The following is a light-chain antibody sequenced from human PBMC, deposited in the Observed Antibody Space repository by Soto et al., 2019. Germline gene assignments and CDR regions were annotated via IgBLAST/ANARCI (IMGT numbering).Light chain of an antibody. V-gene: IGLV1-40*01. CDR1: SSNIGAGYD. CDR2: ANT. CDR3: QSFDSSLTGGV. Sequence: QSALTQPPSVSGAPGQRVTISCTGSSSNIGAGYDVHWYQQLPGTAPTLLISANTDRPSGVPDRFSGSKSGTSASLAITGLQTEDEADYYCQSFDSSLTGGVFGGGTKLTVL. J-gene: IGLJ3*02.